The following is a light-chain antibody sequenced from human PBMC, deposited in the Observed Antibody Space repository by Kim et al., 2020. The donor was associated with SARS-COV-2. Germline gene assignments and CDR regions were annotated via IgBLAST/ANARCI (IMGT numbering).Light chain of an antibody. J-gene: IGKJ2*01. CDR2: DAS. CDR3: QQYDSSPYT. Sequence: EIVLTQSPGSLSFSPGERATLSCRASQSVSSRYIAWYRQKPGQAPRLLIYDASDRPTGIPDRFSGRGSGTDFTLTISRLEPEDFAVYYCQQYDSSPYTFGQGTKLEIK. V-gene: IGKV3-20*01. CDR1: QSVSSRY.